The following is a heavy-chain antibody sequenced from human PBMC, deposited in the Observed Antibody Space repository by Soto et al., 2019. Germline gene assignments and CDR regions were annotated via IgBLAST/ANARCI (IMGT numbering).Heavy chain of an antibody. CDR2: IDNDGSSR. V-gene: IGHV3-74*01. D-gene: IGHD6-19*01. Sequence: EVQLVESGGGLVQPGGYLRLSCGASGFTFSSNWMHWVRQGPGKGLVWVSRIDNDGSSRDYADSVKGRFTISRDNAKNTLYLEMSSLRAEDTAVYYCATGSGWYSPDYWGQGTLVTVSS. CDR1: GFTFSSNW. J-gene: IGHJ4*02. CDR3: ATGSGWYSPDY.